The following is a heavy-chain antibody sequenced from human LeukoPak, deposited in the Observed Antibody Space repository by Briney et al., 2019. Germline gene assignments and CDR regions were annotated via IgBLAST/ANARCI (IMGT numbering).Heavy chain of an antibody. Sequence: GGSLRLSCAASGLTFSSSEMNWVRQAPGKGLEWVSYITKSGSTIYFADSVKGRFTISRDNARNSLYLQMNSLRAEDTAVYYCARHYDPYGMDVWGQGTTVTVSS. D-gene: IGHD3-16*01. CDR1: GLTFSSSE. V-gene: IGHV3-48*03. CDR2: ITKSGSTI. J-gene: IGHJ6*02. CDR3: ARHYDPYGMDV.